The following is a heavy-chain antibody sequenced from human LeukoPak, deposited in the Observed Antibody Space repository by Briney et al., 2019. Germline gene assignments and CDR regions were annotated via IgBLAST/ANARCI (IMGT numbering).Heavy chain of an antibody. CDR2: INPSGGST. CDR1: GYTFTSYY. Sequence: EASVKVSCKASGYTFTSYYMHWVRQAPGQGLEWMGIINPSGGSTSYAQKFQGRVTMTRDTSTSTVYMELSSLRSEDTAVYYCAIPRQWELLGDAFDIWGQGTMVTVSS. D-gene: IGHD1-26*01. CDR3: AIPRQWELLGDAFDI. J-gene: IGHJ3*02. V-gene: IGHV1-46*01.